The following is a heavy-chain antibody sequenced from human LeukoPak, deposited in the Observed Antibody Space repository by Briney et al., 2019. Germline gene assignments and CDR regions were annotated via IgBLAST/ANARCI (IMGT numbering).Heavy chain of an antibody. D-gene: IGHD1-14*01. Sequence: GRSLRLSCAASGFTFSIYPMHWVRQAPGKGLEWLAVISYDGSNKYYADSVKGRFTISRDNSKNTLYLQVYSLRAEDTAVYYCARDLVRNPPPDYFDYWGQGTLVTVSS. J-gene: IGHJ4*02. CDR2: ISYDGSNK. CDR3: ARDLVRNPPPDYFDY. V-gene: IGHV3-30*04. CDR1: GFTFSIYP.